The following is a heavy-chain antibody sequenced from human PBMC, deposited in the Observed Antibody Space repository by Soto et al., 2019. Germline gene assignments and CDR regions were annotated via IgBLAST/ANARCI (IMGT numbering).Heavy chain of an antibody. D-gene: IGHD6-13*01. J-gene: IGHJ4*02. Sequence: QVQLVESGGGVVQPGRSLRLSCAASGFTFSSYGMHWVRQAPGKGLEWVAVISYDGSNKYYADSVKGRFTISRDNSKNTLYLQMNSVRAEDTAVYYCAKLAAAPSYWGQGTLVTVSS. V-gene: IGHV3-30*18. CDR1: GFTFSSYG. CDR2: ISYDGSNK. CDR3: AKLAAAPSY.